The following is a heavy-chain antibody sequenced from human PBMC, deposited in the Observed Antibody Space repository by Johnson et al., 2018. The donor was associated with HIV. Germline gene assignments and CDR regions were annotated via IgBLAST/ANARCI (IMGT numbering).Heavy chain of an antibody. J-gene: IGHJ3*02. D-gene: IGHD3-22*01. CDR2: ISSSGSTI. Sequence: QVQLVESGGGLVKPGGSLRLSCAASGFSFSDYYMSWIRQAPGKGLEWVSYISSSGSTIYYADSGKGRFTISRDNAKNSLYLQMNSLRVEDTAGYYCAREITLIMGAGAAFDIWGQGTMVTVSS. CDR1: GFSFSDYY. CDR3: AREITLIMGAGAAFDI. V-gene: IGHV3-11*04.